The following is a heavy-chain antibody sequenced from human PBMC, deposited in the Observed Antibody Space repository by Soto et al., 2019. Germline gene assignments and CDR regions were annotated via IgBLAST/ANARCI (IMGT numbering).Heavy chain of an antibody. CDR2: IYYSGST. Sequence: QVQLQESGPGLVKPSETLSLTCTVSGGSISSYYWSWIRQPPGKGLEWIGYIYYSGSTNYNPSLKSRVTQSVDTSKTQFPLKLSSVTAADTAVYYCARSQAHYGSGSYFFYYYGMDVWGQGTTVTVSS. CDR1: GGSISSYY. CDR3: ARSQAHYGSGSYFFYYYGMDV. J-gene: IGHJ6*02. V-gene: IGHV4-59*08. D-gene: IGHD3-10*01.